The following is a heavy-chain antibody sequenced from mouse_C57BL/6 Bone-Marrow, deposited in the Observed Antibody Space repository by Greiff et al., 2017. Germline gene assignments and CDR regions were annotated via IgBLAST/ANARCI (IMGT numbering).Heavy chain of an antibody. D-gene: IGHD1-1*01. Sequence: VKVEESGPGLVAPSQSLSITCTVSGFSLTSYAISWVRQPPGKGLEWLGVIWTGGGTNYNSALKYRLSISKDNSKSQVFLKMNSLQTDDTAGYYCALSTTVVEGGFAYWGQGTLVTVSA. CDR3: ALSTTVVEGGFAY. CDR2: IWTGGGT. J-gene: IGHJ3*01. V-gene: IGHV2-9-1*01. CDR1: GFSLTSYA.